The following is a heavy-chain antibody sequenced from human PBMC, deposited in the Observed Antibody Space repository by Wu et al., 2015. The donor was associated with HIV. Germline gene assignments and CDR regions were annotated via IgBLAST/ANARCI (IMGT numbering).Heavy chain of an antibody. D-gene: IGHD3-16*01. V-gene: IGHV1-46*01. CDR3: ARERYGAVSGLSMDV. Sequence: QVHLVQSGAEMKKPGASVKVSCKTSGYAFTSKYVHWVRQAPGQGLEWMGIINPGGGSPNYAQKFRDRLVMTRDTSTSTIYMELRSLRSDDTAVYYCARERYGAVSGLSMDVWGRGTTVIVSS. CDR1: GYAFTSKY. J-gene: IGHJ6*03. CDR2: INPGGGSP.